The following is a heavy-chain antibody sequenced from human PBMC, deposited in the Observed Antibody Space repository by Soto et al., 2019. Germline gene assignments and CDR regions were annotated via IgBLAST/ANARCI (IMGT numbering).Heavy chain of an antibody. CDR1: GYSITSGFY. J-gene: IGHJ4*02. Sequence: SETLSLTCGVSGYSITSGFYWGWVRQSPGKGLEWIGSISYSAKTFYNPSLASRLSIAVDTSMNQFSLRLTSVTAADTALYYWTRGAGSPWVRFDSWGQGTLVTVSS. CDR3: TRGAGSPWVRFDS. CDR2: ISYSAKT. V-gene: IGHV4-38-2*01. D-gene: IGHD3-22*01.